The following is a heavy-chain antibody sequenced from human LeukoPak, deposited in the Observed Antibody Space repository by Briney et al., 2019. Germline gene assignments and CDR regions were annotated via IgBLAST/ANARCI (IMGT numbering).Heavy chain of an antibody. Sequence: SGGPLRLSCAASGFTFSSYAMSWVRQAPGKGLEWVSAISGSGGSTYYADSVKGRFTISRDNSKNTLYLQMNSLRAEDTAVYYCAKRDSSSWYYFDYWGQGTLVTVSS. CDR1: GFTFSSYA. J-gene: IGHJ4*02. D-gene: IGHD6-13*01. CDR3: AKRDSSSWYYFDY. CDR2: ISGSGGST. V-gene: IGHV3-23*01.